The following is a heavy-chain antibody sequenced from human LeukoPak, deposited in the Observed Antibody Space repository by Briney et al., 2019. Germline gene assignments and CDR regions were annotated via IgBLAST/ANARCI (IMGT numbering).Heavy chain of an antibody. V-gene: IGHV3-23*01. J-gene: IGHJ6*02. CDR3: ANGEYCSSTSCYKGYYYYGMDV. CDR1: GFTFSSYA. D-gene: IGHD2-2*02. Sequence: GGSLSLSCAASGFTFSSYAMSWVRQAPGKGLEWVSAISGSGGSTYYADSVKGRFTISRDNSKNTLYLQMNSLRAEDTAVYYCANGEYCSSTSCYKGYYYYGMDVWGRGTTVTVSS. CDR2: ISGSGGST.